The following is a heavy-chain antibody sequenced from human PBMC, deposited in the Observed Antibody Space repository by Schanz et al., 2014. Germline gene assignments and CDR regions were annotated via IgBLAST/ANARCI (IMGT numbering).Heavy chain of an antibody. CDR3: ARDRGYCSGGSCLTFDY. CDR1: GFTLSSYA. D-gene: IGHD2-15*01. Sequence: QVQLVESGGGVVQPGRSLRLSCAAYGFTLSSYAMHWVRQAPGKGLEWVSGFIVDSGNTYYADSVKGRFTISRDNSKNTLYLQMNTLRAEDTAVYYCARDRGYCSGGSCLTFDYWGQGTLVTVSS. J-gene: IGHJ4*02. CDR2: FIVDSGNT. V-gene: IGHV3-30*04.